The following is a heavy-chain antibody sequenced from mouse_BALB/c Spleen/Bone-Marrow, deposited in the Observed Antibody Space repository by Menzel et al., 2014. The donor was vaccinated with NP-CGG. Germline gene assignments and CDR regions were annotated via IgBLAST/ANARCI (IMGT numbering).Heavy chain of an antibody. J-gene: IGHJ1*01. CDR2: IDPANGNT. Sequence: VQLQQSGAELVKPGASVKLPCTASGFNIKDTYMHWVKQRPEQGPEWIGRIDPANGNTKYDPKFQGKATITADTSSNTAYLQLSSLTSEDTAVYYCARAGRGRYFDVWGAGTTVTVSS. D-gene: IGHD4-1*01. V-gene: IGHV14-3*02. CDR3: ARAGRGRYFDV. CDR1: GFNIKDTY.